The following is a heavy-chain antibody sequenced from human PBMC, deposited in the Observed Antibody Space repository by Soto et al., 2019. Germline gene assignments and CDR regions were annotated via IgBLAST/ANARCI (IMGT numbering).Heavy chain of an antibody. Sequence: PSEPLSLTCTGFGCSFSIYSWNWVRHPAGKGLEWIGYIYYSGSTHYNPSIKSRVTISVDTSKNQFSLKLSSVTAADTAVYYCARNRGSSWYPGLDYWGQGTLVTVSS. D-gene: IGHD6-13*01. CDR3: ARNRGSSWYPGLDY. J-gene: IGHJ4*02. V-gene: IGHV4-59*01. CDR2: IYYSGST. CDR1: GCSFSIYS.